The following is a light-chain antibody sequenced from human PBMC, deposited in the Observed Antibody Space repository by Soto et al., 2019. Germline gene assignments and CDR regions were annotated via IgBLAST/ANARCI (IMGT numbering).Light chain of an antibody. CDR2: AAS. CDR1: QGISSY. V-gene: IGKV1-9*01. Sequence: DIQFTQSPSFLSAPVGDRVTMTCRASQGISSYLAWYQQKPGKAPELLIYAASTLQTGVPSRFSGSGSGTDFTLAISSLQPEDSATYYCLQDINYPWTFGQGTKVDIK. J-gene: IGKJ1*01. CDR3: LQDINYPWT.